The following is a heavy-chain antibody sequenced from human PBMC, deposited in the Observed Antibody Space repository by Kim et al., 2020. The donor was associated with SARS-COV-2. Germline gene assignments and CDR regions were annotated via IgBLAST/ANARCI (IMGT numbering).Heavy chain of an antibody. CDR3: AKDIGDSSGYFDY. Sequence: YAGPVKGRFHISRDNGKNALYLQMNSLRAEDTALYYCAKDIGDSSGYFDYWGQGTLVTVSS. V-gene: IGHV3-43D*03. J-gene: IGHJ4*02. D-gene: IGHD3-22*01.